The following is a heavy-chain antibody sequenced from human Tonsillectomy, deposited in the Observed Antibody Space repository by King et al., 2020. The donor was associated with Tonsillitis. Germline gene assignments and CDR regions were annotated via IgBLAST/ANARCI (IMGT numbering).Heavy chain of an antibody. D-gene: IGHD6-6*01. V-gene: IGHV1-18*04. Sequence: QLVQSGAEVKKPGASVKVSCKASGYTFTSYGISWVRQAPGQGLEWMGWISAYNGNTNYAQKLQGRVTMTTDTSTSTAYMELRSLRSDDTAVYYCARERGIIAARHYYYYYGMDVWGQGTTVTVSS. CDR2: ISAYNGNT. CDR1: GYTFTSYG. J-gene: IGHJ6*02. CDR3: ARERGIIAARHYYYYYGMDV.